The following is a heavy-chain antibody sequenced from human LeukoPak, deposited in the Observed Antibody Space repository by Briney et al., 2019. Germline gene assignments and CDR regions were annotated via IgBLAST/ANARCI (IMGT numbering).Heavy chain of an antibody. D-gene: IGHD5-12*01. Sequence: ASVKVSCKASGGTFSSYAISWARQAPGQGLEWMGGIIPIFGTANYAQKFQGRVTITADESTSTAYMELSSLRSEDTAVYYCAREMVATTQEGYYYGMDVWGQGTTVTVSS. CDR1: GGTFSSYA. J-gene: IGHJ6*02. CDR3: AREMVATTQEGYYYGMDV. V-gene: IGHV1-69*13. CDR2: IIPIFGTA.